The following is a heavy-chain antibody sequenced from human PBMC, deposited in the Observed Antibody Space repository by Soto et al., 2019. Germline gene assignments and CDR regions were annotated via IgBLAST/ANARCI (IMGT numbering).Heavy chain of an antibody. CDR3: ARVTSMVRGVIDNWFDP. Sequence: QVPLVQSGAEVKKPGSSVTVSCKASGGTFSSYAIHWVRQAPGQGLEWMGGIIPMYGPAKYAQMFQGRVTITADESTTTVYMELTSLTSQDTAVYYCARVTSMVRGVIDNWFDPWGHGTLVTVSS. CDR1: GGTFSSYA. CDR2: IIPMYGPA. V-gene: IGHV1-69*01. J-gene: IGHJ5*02. D-gene: IGHD3-10*01.